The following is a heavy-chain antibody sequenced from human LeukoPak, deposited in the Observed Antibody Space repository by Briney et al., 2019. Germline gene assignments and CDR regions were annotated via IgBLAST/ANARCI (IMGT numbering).Heavy chain of an antibody. CDR3: ARAGLSGSGRKARAFFDY. Sequence: SETLSLTCAVYGGSFSGYYWSWIRQAPGKGLEWIGYIYFRGGTNYNAALKSRVTISIDTSKNLLSLKLTSVTAADTAVYFCARAGLSGSGRKARAFFDYWGQGSLVTVSS. D-gene: IGHD3-10*01. J-gene: IGHJ4*02. CDR1: GGSFSGYY. V-gene: IGHV4-59*01. CDR2: IYFRGGT.